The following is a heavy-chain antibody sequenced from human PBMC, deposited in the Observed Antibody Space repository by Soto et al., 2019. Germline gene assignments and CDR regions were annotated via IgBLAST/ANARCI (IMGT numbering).Heavy chain of an antibody. CDR3: ARDKSPAEMAFAY. CDR1: GFSVSTNY. J-gene: IGHJ4*02. CDR2: IYSGDST. Sequence: PGGSLRLSCAASGFSVSTNYMNWVRQAQGKGLEWVSIIYSGDSTFYADSVKGRFTISRDNSKNTLYLQMNSLRAEDTAVYYCARDKSPAEMAFAYWGQGILVTVSS. D-gene: IGHD3-3*02. V-gene: IGHV3-53*01.